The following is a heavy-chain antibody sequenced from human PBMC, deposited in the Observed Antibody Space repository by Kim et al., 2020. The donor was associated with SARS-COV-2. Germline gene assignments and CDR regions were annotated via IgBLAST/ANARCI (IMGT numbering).Heavy chain of an antibody. Sequence: GGSLRLSCAASGFTFGDYAMHWVRQAPGKGLEWVSGISWNSGSIGYADSVKGRFTISRDNAKNSLYLQMNSLRAEDTALYYCAKDMADGPEASFDYWGQGTLVTVSS. CDR1: GFTFGDYA. CDR2: ISWNSGSI. J-gene: IGHJ4*02. CDR3: AKDMADGPEASFDY. V-gene: IGHV3-9*01.